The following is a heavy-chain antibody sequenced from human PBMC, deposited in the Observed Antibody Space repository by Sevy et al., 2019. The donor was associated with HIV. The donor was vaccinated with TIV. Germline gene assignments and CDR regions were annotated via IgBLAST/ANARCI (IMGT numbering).Heavy chain of an antibody. CDR3: ARSRPEGVGATLDAFDI. CDR1: GFTVSSNY. J-gene: IGHJ3*02. V-gene: IGHV3-53*01. Sequence: GGSLRLSCAASGFTVSSNYMSWVRQAPGKGLEWVSVIYSGGSTYYADPVKGRLTISRDNSKNTLYLQMNNLRAEDTAVYYCARSRPEGVGATLDAFDIWGQGTMVTVSS. CDR2: IYSGGST. D-gene: IGHD1-26*01.